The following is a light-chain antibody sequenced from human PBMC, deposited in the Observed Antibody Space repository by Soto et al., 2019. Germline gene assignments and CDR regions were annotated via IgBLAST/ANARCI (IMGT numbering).Light chain of an antibody. J-gene: IGKJ1*01. V-gene: IGKV3-15*01. CDR1: RSVSTY. Sequence: EIVMTQSPATLSVSPGERATLSCRAGRSVSTYLAWYQQKPGQAPRLLIYGASTRATGIPARCSGSGSGTEFTLTISSLQSEDSANYYYQQYNSWSTFGPGTKVEIK. CDR3: QQYNSWST. CDR2: GAS.